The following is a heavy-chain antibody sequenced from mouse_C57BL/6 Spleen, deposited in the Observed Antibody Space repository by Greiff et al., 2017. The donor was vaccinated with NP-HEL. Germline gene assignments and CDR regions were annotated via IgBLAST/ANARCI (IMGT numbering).Heavy chain of an antibody. V-gene: IGHV3-1*01. Sequence: DVQLQESGPGMVKPSQSLSLTCTVTGYSITSGYDWHWIRHFPGNKLEWMGYISYSGSTNYNPSLKSRISITHDTSKNHFFLKLNSVTTEDTATYYCARGGDSYFDYWGQGTTLTVSS. CDR1: GYSITSGYD. D-gene: IGHD2-13*01. J-gene: IGHJ2*01. CDR3: ARGGDSYFDY. CDR2: ISYSGST.